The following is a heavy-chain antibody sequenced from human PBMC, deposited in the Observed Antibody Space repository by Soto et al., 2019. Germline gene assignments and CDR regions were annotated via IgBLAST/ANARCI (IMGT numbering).Heavy chain of an antibody. Sequence: QVHLVQSGAEVKKPGASVKVSCKASGYTFTSYGITWVRQAPGQGLEWMGWISAHNGNTDYAQKLQVRVIVTRDTSTSTAYMELRRLISDATAVYYCARGRYGNYWGQGALVTVSS. CDR2: ISAHNGNT. J-gene: IGHJ4*02. CDR3: ARGRYGNY. CDR1: GYTFTSYG. V-gene: IGHV1-18*01. D-gene: IGHD1-1*01.